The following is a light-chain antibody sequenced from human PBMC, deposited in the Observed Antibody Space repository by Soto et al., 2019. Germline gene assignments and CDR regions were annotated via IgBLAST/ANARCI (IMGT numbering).Light chain of an antibody. CDR2: LEGSGSY. V-gene: IGLV4-60*02. J-gene: IGLJ1*01. Sequence: QPVLAQSSSASASLGSSVKLTCTLSSGHSTYIIAWHQQQPGKAPRYLMNLEGSGSYNKGSGVPDRFSGSSSGADRYLTISNLQFEDEADYYCETWDTITRVFGTGTKVTVL. CDR3: ETWDTITRV. CDR1: SGHSTYI.